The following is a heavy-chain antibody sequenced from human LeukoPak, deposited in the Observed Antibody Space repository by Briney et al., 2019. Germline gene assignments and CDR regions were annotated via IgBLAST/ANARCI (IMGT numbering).Heavy chain of an antibody. CDR1: GYDFTNYA. CDR2: INAGNGNT. D-gene: IGHD5-12*01. Sequence: VSVKVSCKASGYDFTNYAIHWVRQAPGQRLEWMGWINAGNGNTKYSQKFQGRVTLTRDTSANTAYMELSSLRSEDTAVYYCARGRGNSGYDWPYFDFWGQGTLVTVSS. J-gene: IGHJ4*02. V-gene: IGHV1-3*01. CDR3: ARGRGNSGYDWPYFDF.